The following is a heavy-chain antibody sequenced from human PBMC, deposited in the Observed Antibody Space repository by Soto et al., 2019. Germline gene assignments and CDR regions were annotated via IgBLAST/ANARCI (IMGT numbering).Heavy chain of an antibody. V-gene: IGHV4-59*01. CDR3: ARDMNDDTTYFDY. J-gene: IGHJ4*02. D-gene: IGHD3-9*01. CDR2: IHYSGRT. CDR1: GDSIRSYY. Sequence: SVTLSLTCTVSGDSIRSYYWSWIWQPPGKGPEWIGFIHYSGRTNYNPSLKSRVSFSVDTSKNQFSLELSSVTAADTAVYYCARDMNDDTTYFDYWGLGTLVTVSS.